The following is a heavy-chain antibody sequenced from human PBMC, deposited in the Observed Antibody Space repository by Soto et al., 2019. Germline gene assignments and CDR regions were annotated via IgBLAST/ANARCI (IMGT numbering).Heavy chain of an antibody. CDR1: GYTFINDV. CDR3: ARDGGRDGSKYALDY. V-gene: IGHV1-3*05. D-gene: IGHD3-16*01. J-gene: IGHJ4*02. Sequence: HVQLVQSGAEEKNPGASMRVSCKASGYTFINDVIHWVRQAPGQRLEWMGWIFPDSGNTKSSQKFQGRVTITRALSASAAYMDLSSLRSEDTDVYFCARDGGRDGSKYALDYWGQGTLVSVSS. CDR2: IFPDSGNT.